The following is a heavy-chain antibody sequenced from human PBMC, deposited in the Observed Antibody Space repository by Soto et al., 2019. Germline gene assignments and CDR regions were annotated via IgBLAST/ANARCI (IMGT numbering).Heavy chain of an antibody. CDR1: GGSISISNW. CDR2: IHHSGST. Sequence: QVQLQESGPGLVKPSETLSLTCAVSGGSISISNWWSWVRQTPGKGLEWIGQIHHSGSTNYSPSHTNRVTISVYKSKNQFSLKMNSVTAADTAVYYCARGGYYFYMDVWGKGTTVTVSS. J-gene: IGHJ6*03. V-gene: IGHV4-4*02. CDR3: ARGGYYFYMDV. D-gene: IGHD1-26*01.